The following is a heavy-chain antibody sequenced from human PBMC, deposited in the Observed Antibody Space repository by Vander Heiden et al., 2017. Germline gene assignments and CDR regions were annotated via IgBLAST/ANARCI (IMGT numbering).Heavy chain of an antibody. Sequence: QVQLQESGPGLVKPSETLSLTRTVSNGSISPYYWSWIRQSPGRGLEWIGYIYYTGSTNYNPSLRTRVTISVDTSKNQFSLKLTSVTAADTAVYYCAMYYYDSSGYYYGFDPWGQGTLVTVSS. CDR1: NGSISPYY. CDR3: AMYYYDSSGYYYGFDP. J-gene: IGHJ5*02. D-gene: IGHD3-22*01. V-gene: IGHV4-59*01. CDR2: IYYTGST.